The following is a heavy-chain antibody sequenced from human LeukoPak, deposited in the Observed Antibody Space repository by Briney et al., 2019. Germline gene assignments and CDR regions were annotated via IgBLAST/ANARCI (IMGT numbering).Heavy chain of an antibody. V-gene: IGHV4-39*01. Sequence: SGTLSLTCTVSGGSISSSSYYWGWIRQPPGKGLEWIGSIYYSGSTYYNPSLKSRVTISVATSKNRFSLKLSSVTAADTAVYYCARSTPAAAAGTGWFDPWGQGTLVTVSS. CDR3: ARSTPAAAAGTGWFDP. J-gene: IGHJ5*02. CDR2: IYYSGST. D-gene: IGHD6-13*01. CDR1: GGSISSSSYY.